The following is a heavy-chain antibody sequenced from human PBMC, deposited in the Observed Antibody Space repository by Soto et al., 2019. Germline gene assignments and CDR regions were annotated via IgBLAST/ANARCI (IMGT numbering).Heavy chain of an antibody. Sequence: QVQLVQSGAEVKKPGSSVKVSCKASGGTFSSYAISWVRQAPGQGLEWMGGIIPIFGTANYAQKFQGRVTITADESTSTDYMELSRLRSEDTAVYYCASGLKGIAAAGYFDYWGQGTLVTVSS. CDR3: ASGLKGIAAAGYFDY. V-gene: IGHV1-69*01. J-gene: IGHJ4*02. CDR2: IIPIFGTA. D-gene: IGHD6-13*01. CDR1: GGTFSSYA.